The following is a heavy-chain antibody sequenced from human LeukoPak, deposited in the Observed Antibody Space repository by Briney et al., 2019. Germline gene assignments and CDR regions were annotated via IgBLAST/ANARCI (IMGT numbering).Heavy chain of an antibody. CDR3: ARDEGDYFDY. Sequence: GRSLRLSCAPSGFTSSSFSMNWVRQAPGHGREWVSSISSSSSYIYYADSVKGRFTISRDNAKNSLYLQMNSLRAEDTAVYYCARDEGDYFDYWGQGTLVTVSS. J-gene: IGHJ4*02. CDR1: GFTSSSFS. CDR2: ISSSSSYI. V-gene: IGHV3-21*01.